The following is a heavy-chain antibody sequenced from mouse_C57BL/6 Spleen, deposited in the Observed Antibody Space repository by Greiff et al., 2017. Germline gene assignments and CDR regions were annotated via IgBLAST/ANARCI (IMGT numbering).Heavy chain of an antibody. V-gene: IGHV1-80*01. D-gene: IGHD1-1*01. J-gene: IGHJ2*01. CDR3: ARWEYYAFDY. CDR1: GYAFSSYW. Sequence: VQLQQSGAELVKPGASVKISCKASGYAFSSYWMNWVKQRPGKGLEWIGQIYPGDGDTNYNRKFKGKATLTADKSSSTAYMPLISLTSEDSAVYFCARWEYYAFDYWGQGTTLTVSS. CDR2: IYPGDGDT.